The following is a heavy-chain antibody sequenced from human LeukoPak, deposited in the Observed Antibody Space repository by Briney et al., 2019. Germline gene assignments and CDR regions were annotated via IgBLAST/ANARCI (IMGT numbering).Heavy chain of an antibody. CDR1: GGSFSGYY. CDR3: ARGGGLTKCPVDY. J-gene: IGHJ4*02. V-gene: IGHV4-34*01. CDR2: INHSGST. Sequence: PSETLSLTCAVYGGSFSGYYWSWIRQPPGKGLEWIGEINHSGSTNYSPSLKSRLTISVDTSKNQFSLKLSSVTAADTALYYCARGGGLTKCPVDYWSQGILVTVSS. D-gene: IGHD1/OR15-1a*01.